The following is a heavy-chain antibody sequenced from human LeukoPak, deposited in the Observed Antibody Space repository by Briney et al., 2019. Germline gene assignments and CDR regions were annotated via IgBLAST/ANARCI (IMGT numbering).Heavy chain of an antibody. J-gene: IGHJ4*02. CDR3: ATGIQGFDY. D-gene: IGHD5-18*01. CDR2: ISSSSSYT. CDR1: GFTFSDYY. V-gene: IGHV3-11*03. Sequence: GGSLRLSCAASGFTFSDYYMSWIRQAPGKGLEWVSYISSSSSYTNYADSVKGRFTISRDNAKNSLYLQMNGLRAEDTAVYYCATGIQGFDYWGQGTLVTVSS.